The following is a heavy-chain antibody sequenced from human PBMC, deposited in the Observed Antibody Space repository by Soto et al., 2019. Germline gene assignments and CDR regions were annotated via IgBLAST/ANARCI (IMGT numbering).Heavy chain of an antibody. CDR1: GFTFSSYA. J-gene: IGHJ4*02. Sequence: EVQLLESGGGLVQPGGSLRLSCAASGFTFSSYAMSWVRQAPGKGLEWVSAISGSGGSTYYADSVKGRITISRDNSKNTLYLQMNSLRAEDTAVYYCAKVYSSSWYVDYWGQGTLVTVSS. D-gene: IGHD6-13*01. CDR3: AKVYSSSWYVDY. V-gene: IGHV3-23*01. CDR2: ISGSGGST.